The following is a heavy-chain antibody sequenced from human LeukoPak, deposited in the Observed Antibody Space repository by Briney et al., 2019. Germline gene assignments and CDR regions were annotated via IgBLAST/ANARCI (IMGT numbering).Heavy chain of an antibody. CDR1: GGSISRGGYY. CDR3: ARDTYNSSIRWIDS. D-gene: IGHD6-6*01. V-gene: IGHV4-31*03. J-gene: IGHJ4*02. Sequence: SQTLSLTCTVSGGSISRGGYYWSWIRQLPGKGLEWIGYIDYSGTAYYNPSLKRRATISIVTSNNQFSVKLSSVTAADTAVYYCARDTYNSSIRWIDSWGQGTLVIVSS. CDR2: IDYSGTA.